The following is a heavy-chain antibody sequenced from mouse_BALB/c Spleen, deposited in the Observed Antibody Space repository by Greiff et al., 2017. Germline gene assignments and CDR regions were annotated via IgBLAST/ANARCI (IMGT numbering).Heavy chain of an antibody. Sequence: VQLQQPGAELVRPGASVKLSCKASGYTFTSYWINWVKQRPGQGLEWNGNIYPSDSYTNYNQKFKDKATLTVDKSSSTAYMQLSSPTSEDSAVYYCIGNGGYFDVWGAGTTVTVAS. CDR3: IGNGGYFDV. D-gene: IGHD2-1*01. J-gene: IGHJ1*01. V-gene: IGHV1-69*02. CDR1: GYTFTSYW. CDR2: IYPSDSYT.